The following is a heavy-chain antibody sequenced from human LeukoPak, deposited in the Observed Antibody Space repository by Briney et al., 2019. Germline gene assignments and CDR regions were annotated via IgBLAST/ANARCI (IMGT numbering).Heavy chain of an antibody. CDR2: ISGSGGST. CDR3: AKEGDSSSWYH. J-gene: IGHJ5*02. D-gene: IGHD6-13*01. CDR1: GFTFSSYA. Sequence: GGSLRLSCAASGFTFSSYAMSWVRQAPGKGLGWVSAISGSGGSTYYADSVKGRFTISRDNSKNTLYVQMNSLRAEDTAVYYRAKEGDSSSWYHWGQETLVTVSS. V-gene: IGHV3-23*01.